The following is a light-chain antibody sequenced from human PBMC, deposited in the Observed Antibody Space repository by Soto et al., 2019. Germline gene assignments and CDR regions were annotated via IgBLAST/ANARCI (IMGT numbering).Light chain of an antibody. CDR2: GAS. J-gene: IGKJ1*01. CDR1: QSVSSSY. Sequence: EIVLTQSPGTLSLSPGERATLSCRASQSVSSSYLAWYQQKPGQAPRLLIYGASSRATGIPDRFSGSGSGTDFTLTISRLEPEAFAVYYCQQYGSSPWTFGEGTKVGI. V-gene: IGKV3-20*01. CDR3: QQYGSSPWT.